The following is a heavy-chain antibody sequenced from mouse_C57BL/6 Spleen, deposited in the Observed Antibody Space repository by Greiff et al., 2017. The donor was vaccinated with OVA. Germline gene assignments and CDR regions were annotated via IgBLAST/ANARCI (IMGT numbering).Heavy chain of an antibody. CDR2: IDPEDGET. CDR3: ARGDGNYDYFDY. Sequence: EVQLQQSGAELVKPGASVKLSCTASGFNIKDYYMHWVKQRTEQGLEWIGRIDPEDGETKYAPKFQGKATITADTPSNTAYLQLSSLTSEDTAVDYCARGDGNYDYFDYWGQGTTLTVSS. D-gene: IGHD2-1*01. V-gene: IGHV14-2*01. J-gene: IGHJ2*01. CDR1: GFNIKDYY.